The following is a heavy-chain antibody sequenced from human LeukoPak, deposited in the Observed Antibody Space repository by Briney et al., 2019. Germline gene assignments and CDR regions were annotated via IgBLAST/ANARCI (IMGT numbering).Heavy chain of an antibody. Sequence: GGSLRLSCAASGFTFSSYSMNWVRQAPGKGLEWVSYISSSSSTIYYADSVKGRFTTSRDNAKNSLYLQMNSLRVEDTAVYYCTRDLMGYDVSTGLHHYYMDVWGQGTTVTVSS. CDR2: ISSSSSTI. CDR1: GFTFSSYS. D-gene: IGHD3-9*01. J-gene: IGHJ6*02. CDR3: TRDLMGYDVSTGLHHYYMDV. V-gene: IGHV3-48*01.